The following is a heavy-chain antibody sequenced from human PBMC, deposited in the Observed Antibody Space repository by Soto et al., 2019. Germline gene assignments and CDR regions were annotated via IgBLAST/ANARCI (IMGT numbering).Heavy chain of an antibody. CDR3: ARGDVAATPWYYGMEV. J-gene: IGHJ6*02. V-gene: IGHV3-64*02. Sequence: EVQLVESGEGLVQPGGSLRLSCAASGFTFSSYAMHWVRQAPGKGLEYVSAISSNGGSTYYADYVKGRFTISRENSKNTLYLQMCRVRAEDMTVYYCARGDVAATPWYYGMEVWGQGTTVTVSS. CDR1: GFTFSSYA. CDR2: ISSNGGST. D-gene: IGHD2-15*01.